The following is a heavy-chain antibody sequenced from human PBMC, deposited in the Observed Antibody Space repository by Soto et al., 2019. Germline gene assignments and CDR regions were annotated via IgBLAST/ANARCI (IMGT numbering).Heavy chain of an antibody. CDR1: GFTFSDYY. CDR2: ISSSGNTI. V-gene: IGHV3-11*01. CDR3: ARDYSDSSGFFGYYYGMDV. D-gene: IGHD3-22*01. J-gene: IGHJ6*01. Sequence: GGSLRFSCAASGFTFSDYYMIWIRQAPGKGLEWVSYISSSGNTIYYADSVKGRFTISRDSAKNSLYLQMNSLRAEDTAVYYCARDYSDSSGFFGYYYGMDVWGQGTTVTVSS.